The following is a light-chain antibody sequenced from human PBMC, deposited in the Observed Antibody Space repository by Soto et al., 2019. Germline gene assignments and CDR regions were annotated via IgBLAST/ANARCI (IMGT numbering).Light chain of an antibody. CDR1: SSDVGGYNY. CDR3: SSYTNGGTSV. CDR2: DVS. J-gene: IGLJ1*01. V-gene: IGLV2-14*01. Sequence: QSVLTQPASVSGSPGQSITISCTGTSSDVGGYNYVSWYQQYPGKAPKLMIYDVSSRPSGVSNRFSGSKSGNTASLTISGLQAEDEADYYCSSYTNGGTSVFGTGTRSPP.